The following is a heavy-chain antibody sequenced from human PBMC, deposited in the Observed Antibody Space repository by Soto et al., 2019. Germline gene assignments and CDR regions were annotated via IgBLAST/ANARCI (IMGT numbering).Heavy chain of an antibody. V-gene: IGHV2-5*01. Sequence: QITLKESGPTLVKPTQTLTLTCTFSGFSLSTSGVGVGWIRQPPGKALEWLALIYWNDDKRYSPSLKSRRTITKDTSKKQVVLTMTNMDPVDTATYYCSHTLWFGEVLYYGMDVWGQGTTVTVSS. CDR3: SHTLWFGEVLYYGMDV. D-gene: IGHD3-10*01. CDR1: GFSLSTSGVG. CDR2: IYWNDDK. J-gene: IGHJ6*02.